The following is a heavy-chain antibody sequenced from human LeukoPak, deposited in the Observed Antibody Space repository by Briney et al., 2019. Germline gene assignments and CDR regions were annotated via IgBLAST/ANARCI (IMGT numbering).Heavy chain of an antibody. CDR2: ISGSGDST. D-gene: IGHD4-17*01. V-gene: IGHV3-23*01. CDR1: GFTFSSYW. CDR3: AKDNGDSVGYFDY. J-gene: IGHJ4*02. Sequence: GGSLRLSCAASGFTFSSYWMHWVRQAPGKGLEWVSVISGSGDSTYYADSVKGRFTISRDNSKNTVYLQVNSLRAEDTAVYYCAKDNGDSVGYFDYWGQGTLVTVSS.